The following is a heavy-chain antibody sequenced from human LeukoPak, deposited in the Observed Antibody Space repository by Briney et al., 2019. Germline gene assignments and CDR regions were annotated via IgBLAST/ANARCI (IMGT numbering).Heavy chain of an antibody. V-gene: IGHV3-74*01. Sequence: GGSLRLSCAASGFTLSSYWMHWVRQAPGKGLVWVSRINSDGSSTSYADSVKGRFTISRDNAKNTLYLQMNSLRAEDTAVYYCARDRRYSSSWRRSGCAFDIWGQGTMVTVSS. J-gene: IGHJ3*02. CDR1: GFTLSSYW. CDR3: ARDRRYSSSWRRSGCAFDI. CDR2: INSDGSST. D-gene: IGHD6-13*01.